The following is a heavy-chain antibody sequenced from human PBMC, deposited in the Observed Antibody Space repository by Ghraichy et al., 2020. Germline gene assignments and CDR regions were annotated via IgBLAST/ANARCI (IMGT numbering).Heavy chain of an antibody. Sequence: LSFTCAASGFTFDDYAMHWVRQAPGKGLEWVSGISWNSGSIGYADSVKGRFTISRDNAKNSLYLQMNSLRAEDTALYYCAKAMGGAFDIWGQGTMVTVSS. CDR2: ISWNSGSI. J-gene: IGHJ3*02. CDR1: GFTFDDYA. D-gene: IGHD3-16*01. CDR3: AKAMGGAFDI. V-gene: IGHV3-9*01.